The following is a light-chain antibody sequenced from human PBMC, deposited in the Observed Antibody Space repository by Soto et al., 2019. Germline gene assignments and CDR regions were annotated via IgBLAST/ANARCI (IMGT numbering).Light chain of an antibody. Sequence: SYELTQPPSVSVAPGKTARITCGGNNIGSKSVHWYQQKPGQAPVLVIYYDSDRPSGIPERFSGSNSGNTATLTISRVEAGNEADYYCQVWDSSSDHPVVVFGRGTKLTVL. V-gene: IGLV3-21*04. CDR3: QVWDSSSDHPVVV. CDR1: NIGSKS. J-gene: IGLJ2*01. CDR2: YDS.